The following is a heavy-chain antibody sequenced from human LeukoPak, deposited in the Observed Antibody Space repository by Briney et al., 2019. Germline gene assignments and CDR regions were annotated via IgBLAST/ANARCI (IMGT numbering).Heavy chain of an antibody. CDR3: ARDLGQYYDTSDNWFDP. J-gene: IGHJ5*02. CDR1: GFTFRNYW. D-gene: IGHD3-22*01. V-gene: IGHV3-74*01. CDR2: INPDGSTT. Sequence: GGSLRLSCVASGFTFRNYWMYWVRHGPGKGLVWLSRINPDGSTTTYADSVKGRFTISRDNAKNTLNLQMNSLRAEDTAVYYCARDLGQYYDTSDNWFDPWGQGTLVTVSS.